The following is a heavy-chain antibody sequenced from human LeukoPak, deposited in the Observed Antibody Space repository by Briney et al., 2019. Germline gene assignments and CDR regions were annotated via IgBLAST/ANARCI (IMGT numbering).Heavy chain of an antibody. Sequence: RAGGSLRLSCAASGFTFSSYSMNWVRQAPGKGLEWVSYISSSSSTIYYADSVKGRFTISRDNAKNSLFLQMNSLRAEDTAVCYCARDPQGYSGYLYFDYWGQGTLVTVSS. CDR3: ARDPQGYSGYLYFDY. V-gene: IGHV3-48*01. D-gene: IGHD5-12*01. CDR1: GFTFSSYS. CDR2: ISSSSSTI. J-gene: IGHJ4*02.